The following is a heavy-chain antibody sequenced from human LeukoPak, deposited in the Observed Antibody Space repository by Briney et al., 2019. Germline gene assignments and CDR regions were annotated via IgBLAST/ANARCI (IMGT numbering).Heavy chain of an antibody. J-gene: IGHJ4*02. CDR3: PRGGPGGSYLDY. V-gene: IGHV3-15*01. Sequence: GGSLRLSCAASGFTFSSYTMNWVRQAPGKGLEWVGRIKSKSDGGTTDFAAPVNGRFTLSRDDSKNTLYLQMNSLRTEDTALYYCPRGGPGGSYLDYGGRGTLVTFSS. CDR2: IKSKSDGGTT. D-gene: IGHD1-26*01. CDR1: GFTFSSYT.